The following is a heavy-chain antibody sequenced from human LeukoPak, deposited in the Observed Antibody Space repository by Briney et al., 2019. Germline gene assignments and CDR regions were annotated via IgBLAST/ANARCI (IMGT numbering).Heavy chain of an antibody. V-gene: IGHV3-53*01. D-gene: IGHD3-9*01. CDR3: TTLTFHDK. J-gene: IGHJ4*02. CDR2: IYSDGAT. Sequence: GGSLRLSCAASGFTVSNSYMSWVRQAPGKGLEWVSIIYSDGATYYADSVKGRFTISRDNSKNTLYLQMNSLRAEDTAVYYCTTLTFHDKWGQGTLVTVSS. CDR1: GFTVSNSY.